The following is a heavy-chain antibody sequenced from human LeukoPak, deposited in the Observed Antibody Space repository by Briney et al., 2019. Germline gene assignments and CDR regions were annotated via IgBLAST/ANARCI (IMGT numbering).Heavy chain of an antibody. CDR3: TKERYCASTTCPGAFDL. CDR2: IKSKTYGETT. J-gene: IGHJ3*01. CDR1: GITLTYDW. D-gene: IGHD2-2*01. Sequence: GGSLRLSCAASGITLTYDWMSWVRQAPGKGLEWVGRIKSKTYGETTDYAAPVKGRFTVSRDDSKNMVALQMNGLKTEDTALYYCTKERYCASTTCPGAFDLWGQGTMVTVSS. V-gene: IGHV3-15*01.